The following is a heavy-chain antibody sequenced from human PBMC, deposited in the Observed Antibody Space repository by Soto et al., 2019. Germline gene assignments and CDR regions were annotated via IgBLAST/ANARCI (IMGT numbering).Heavy chain of an antibody. J-gene: IGHJ4*02. CDR3: AREEESRVGVYCDY. V-gene: IGHV4-30-4*01. CDR1: GGSISSGDYY. CDR2: IYYSGST. Sequence: QVQLQESGPGLVKPSQTLSLTCTVSGGSISSGDYYWSWIRQPPGKGLEWIGYIYYSGSTYYNPSLKSRVTISVDTSKSQFSQKLSPVTAADTAVYDCAREEESRVGVYCDYWGQGTLVTVAS. D-gene: IGHD2-15*01.